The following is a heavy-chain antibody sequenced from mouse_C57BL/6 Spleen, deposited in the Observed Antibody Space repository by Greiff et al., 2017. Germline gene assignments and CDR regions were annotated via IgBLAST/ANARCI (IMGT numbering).Heavy chain of an antibody. V-gene: IGHV1-22*01. CDR1: GYTFTDYN. D-gene: IGHD4-1*01. Sequence: DVKLQESGPELVKPGASVKMSCKASGYTFTDYNMHWVKQSHGKSLEWIGYINPNNGGTSYNQKFKGKATLTVNKSSSTAYMELRSLTSEDSAVYYCARTLTGTGYFDVWGTGTTVTVSS. J-gene: IGHJ1*03. CDR2: INPNNGGT. CDR3: ARTLTGTGYFDV.